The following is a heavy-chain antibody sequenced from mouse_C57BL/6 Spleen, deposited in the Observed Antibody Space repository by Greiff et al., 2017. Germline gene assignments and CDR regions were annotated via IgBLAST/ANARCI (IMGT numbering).Heavy chain of an antibody. Sequence: EVKLVESGGDLVKPGGSLKLSCAASGFTFSSYGMSWVRQTPDKRLEWVATISSGGSYTYYPDSVKGRFTISRDNAKNTLYLQMSSLKSEDTAMYYCARRGLGLDFDYWGQGTTLTVSS. CDR2: ISSGGSYT. CDR3: ARRGLGLDFDY. V-gene: IGHV5-6*02. J-gene: IGHJ2*01. D-gene: IGHD4-1*01. CDR1: GFTFSSYG.